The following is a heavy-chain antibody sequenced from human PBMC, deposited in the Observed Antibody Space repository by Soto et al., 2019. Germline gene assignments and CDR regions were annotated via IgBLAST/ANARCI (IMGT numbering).Heavy chain of an antibody. D-gene: IGHD1-1*01. CDR3: ARGGPVGLSPNWTLPVLFAP. CDR1: GYTFTGYY. Sequence: ASVKVSCKASGYTFTGYYMHWVRQAPGQGLEWMGWINPNSGGTNYAQKFQGWVTMTRDTSISTAYMELSRLRSDDPAVYYCARGGPVGLSPNWTLPVLFAPGGRGPLVPVSS. CDR2: INPNSGGT. V-gene: IGHV1-2*04. J-gene: IGHJ5*02.